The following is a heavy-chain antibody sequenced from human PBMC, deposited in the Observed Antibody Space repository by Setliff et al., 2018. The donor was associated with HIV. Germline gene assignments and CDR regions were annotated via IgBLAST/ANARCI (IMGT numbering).Heavy chain of an antibody. CDR3: ARAALLKLPLGYYYGMDV. J-gene: IGHJ6*02. CDR2: IYYSGST. V-gene: IGHV4-59*11. Sequence: SETLSLTCTVSGASISSHYRTWIRQPPGKGLEWIGSIYYSGSTNYNPSLKSRVTISVDTSKNQFSLKLSSVTAADTAVYYCARAALLKLPLGYYYGMDVWGQGTTVTVSS. D-gene: IGHD1-7*01. CDR1: GASISSHY.